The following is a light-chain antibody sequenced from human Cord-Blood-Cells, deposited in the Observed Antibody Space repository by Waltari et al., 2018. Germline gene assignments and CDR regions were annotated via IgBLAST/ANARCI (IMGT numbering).Light chain of an antibody. V-gene: IGLV2-14*01. CDR3: SSYTSSSTLWV. Sequence: QSALTQPASVSGSPGPSITLSCTGTSSDVGGYNYVSWYQQPPGKAPKLMIYDVSNRPSGVSNRFSGSKSGNTASLTISGLQAEDEADYYCSSYTSSSTLWVFGGGTKLTVL. CDR1: SSDVGGYNY. J-gene: IGLJ3*02. CDR2: DVS.